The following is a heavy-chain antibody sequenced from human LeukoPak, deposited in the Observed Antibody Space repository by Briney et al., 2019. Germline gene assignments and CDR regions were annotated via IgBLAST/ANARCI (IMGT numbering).Heavy chain of an antibody. CDR1: GFSFSAYA. CDR2: IGASGDTK. D-gene: IGHD2-2*03. Sequence: PGGSLRLSCAASGFSFSAYAMSWVRQAPGKGLEWVSSIGASGDTKYYTDSVKGRFTISRDTSKYTLYLQMDSLRAEDTAIYYCAKDPPRWISNAYFDSWGQGTLVTVSS. CDR3: AKDPPRWISNAYFDS. V-gene: IGHV3-23*01. J-gene: IGHJ4*02.